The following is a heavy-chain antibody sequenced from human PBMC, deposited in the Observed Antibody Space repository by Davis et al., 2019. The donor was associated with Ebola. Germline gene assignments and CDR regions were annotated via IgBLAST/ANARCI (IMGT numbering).Heavy chain of an antibody. CDR1: GFTFSSYC. CDR3: ARNGVGATLFDY. J-gene: IGHJ4*02. V-gene: IGHV3-33*01. Sequence: GESLKISCAASGFTFSSYCMHWVRQAPGKGLEWVAVIWYDGSNKYYADSVKGRFTISRDNSKNTLYLQMNSLRAEDTAVYYCARNGVGATLFDYWGQGTLVTVSS. D-gene: IGHD1-26*01. CDR2: IWYDGSNK.